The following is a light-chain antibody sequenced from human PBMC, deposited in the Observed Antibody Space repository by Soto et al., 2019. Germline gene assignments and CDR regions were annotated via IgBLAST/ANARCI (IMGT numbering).Light chain of an antibody. CDR3: LQDYIYPYT. CDR2: SAS. Sequence: IQMTQSPSSRSASVGDRVTITCLASQAIRNDLGWYQQKPGKVPKLLIYSASTLQSGVPSRFSGSGSGTDFTLTISSLQPEDFATYYCLQDYIYPYTFGQGTKLEIK. J-gene: IGKJ2*01. CDR1: QAIRND. V-gene: IGKV1-6*01.